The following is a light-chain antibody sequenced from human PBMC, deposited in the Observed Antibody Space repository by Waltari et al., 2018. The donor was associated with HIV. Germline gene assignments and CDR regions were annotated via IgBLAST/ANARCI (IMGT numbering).Light chain of an antibody. CDR2: AGTDGSLK. V-gene: IGLV9-49*03. Sequence: QPVLTPAPSASASLGASVTLTCTLSSLYDNSDVDWIQLKPGRGPRFLVRAGTDGSLKSKGDDVPVRVSGPGSGLNRFTTSTYLQPQDESDFYCGSAHGTGDHCVYVFGTWTNV. CDR1: SLYDNSD. CDR3: GSAHGTGDHCVYV. J-gene: IGLJ1*01.